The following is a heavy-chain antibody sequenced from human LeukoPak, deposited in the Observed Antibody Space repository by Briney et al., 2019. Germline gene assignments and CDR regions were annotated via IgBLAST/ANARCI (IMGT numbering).Heavy chain of an antibody. CDR1: GFTFSSYW. CDR2: INHNGNVN. D-gene: IGHD3-22*01. CDR3: ARDPDYYDSSGYFDY. V-gene: IGHV3-7*01. Sequence: PGGSLRLSCAASGFTFSSYWMNWARQAPGKGLEWVASINHNGNVNYYVDSVKGRFTISRDNAKNSPYLQMNSLRAEDTAVYYCARDPDYYDSSGYFDYWGQGTLVTVSS. J-gene: IGHJ4*02.